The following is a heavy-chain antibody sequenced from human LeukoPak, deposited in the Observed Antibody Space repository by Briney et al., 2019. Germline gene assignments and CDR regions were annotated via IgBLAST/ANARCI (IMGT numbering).Heavy chain of an antibody. J-gene: IGHJ4*02. CDR3: ARIGGATTGGFDY. CDR1: GFTFSSYE. Sequence: GGSVRLSCAASGFTFSSYEMNWVRQAPGKGLEWVSYISSSGSTIYYADSVKGRFTISRYNAKNSLYLQMNSLRAEDTAVYYCARIGGATTGGFDYWGQGTLVTVSS. V-gene: IGHV3-48*03. D-gene: IGHD1-26*01. CDR2: ISSSGSTI.